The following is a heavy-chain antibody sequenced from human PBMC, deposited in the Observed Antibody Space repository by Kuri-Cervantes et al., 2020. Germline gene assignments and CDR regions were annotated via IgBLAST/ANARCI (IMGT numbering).Heavy chain of an antibody. CDR2: IVVGSGNT. Sequence: SVKVSCKASGFTFTSSAVQWVRQARGQRLEWIGWIVVGSGNTNYAQKFQERVTITRDMSTSTAYMELSSLRSEDTAVYYCARDRAGIAAAGQRRYFDLWGRGTLVTVSS. CDR1: GFTFTSSA. V-gene: IGHV1-58*01. CDR3: ARDRAGIAAAGQRRYFDL. J-gene: IGHJ2*01. D-gene: IGHD6-13*01.